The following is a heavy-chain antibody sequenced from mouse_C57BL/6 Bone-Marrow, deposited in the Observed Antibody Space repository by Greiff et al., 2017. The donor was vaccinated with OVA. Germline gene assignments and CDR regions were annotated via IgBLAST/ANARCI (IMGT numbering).Heavy chain of an antibody. V-gene: IGHV1-59*01. CDR2: IDPSDSYT. CDR1: GYTFTSYW. D-gene: IGHD1-1*01. Sequence: VQLQQPGAELVRPGTSVKLSCKASGYTFTSYWMHWVKQRPGQGLEWIGVIDPSDSYTNYNQKFKGKATLTVDTSSSTAYMQLSSLTSEDSAVYYCARSAVVPYAMDYWGQGTSVTVSS. CDR3: ARSAVVPYAMDY. J-gene: IGHJ4*01.